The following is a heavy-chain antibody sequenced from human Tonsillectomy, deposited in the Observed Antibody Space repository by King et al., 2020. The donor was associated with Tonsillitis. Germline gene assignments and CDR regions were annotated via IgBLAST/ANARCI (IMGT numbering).Heavy chain of an antibody. D-gene: IGHD2-2*01. V-gene: IGHV4-59*01. CDR1: GGSISSYY. J-gene: IGHJ6*03. CDR3: SSTDCRSTSCTFPCYYYYMDV. Sequence: QLQESGPGLVKPSETLSLTCTVSGGSISSYYWSWIRQPPGKGLEWIGYIYYSGSTNYNPSLKSRVTISVDTSKNQFSLKLNSVTAADTAVYYCSSTDCRSTSCTFPCYYYYMDVWGKGTTVTVSS. CDR2: IYYSGST.